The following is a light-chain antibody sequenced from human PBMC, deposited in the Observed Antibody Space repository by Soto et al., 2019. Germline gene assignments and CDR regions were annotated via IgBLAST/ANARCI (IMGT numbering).Light chain of an antibody. J-gene: IGLJ1*01. CDR2: EVS. V-gene: IGLV2-23*02. CDR3: CSYSGSSSYV. Sequence: LTQPASVSRSPRRARSITNTKTSSVVGSYNLVSWYQQHPGKAPKLMIYEVSKRPSGVSNRFSGSKSGNTASLTISGLQSEDEADYYCCSYSGSSSYVFGTVTKVTVL. CDR1: SSVVGSYNL.